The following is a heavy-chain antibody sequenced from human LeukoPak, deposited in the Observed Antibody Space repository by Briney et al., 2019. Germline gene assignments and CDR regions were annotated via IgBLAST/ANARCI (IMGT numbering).Heavy chain of an antibody. D-gene: IGHD3-3*01. CDR3: ATQITIFGVVSEGGNWFDP. CDR1: GYTLTELS. CDR2: FDPEDGET. Sequence: ASVKVSCKVSGYTLTELSMHWVRQAPGKGLEWMGGFDPEDGETIYAQKFQGRVTMTEDTSTDTAYMELSSLRSEDTVVYYCATQITIFGVVSEGGNWFDPWGQGTLVTVSS. J-gene: IGHJ5*02. V-gene: IGHV1-24*01.